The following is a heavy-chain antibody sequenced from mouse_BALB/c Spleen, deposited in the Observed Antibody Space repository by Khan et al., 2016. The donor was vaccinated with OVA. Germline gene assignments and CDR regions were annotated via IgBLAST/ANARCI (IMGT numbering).Heavy chain of an antibody. CDR1: GFSLTNYS. CDR3: AARGYDYGRGALFAY. D-gene: IGHD2-4*01. V-gene: IGHV2-2*02. J-gene: IGHJ3*01. Sequence: QVQLKQSGPGLVQPSQSLSITCTVSGFSLTNYSVHWVRQSPGKGLEWLGVIWSAGSTDYNAAFISRLTIRKDNSRSQVFFKMNSLQPNDKAIYYCAARGYDYGRGALFAYWGQGTLVTVSA. CDR2: IWSAGST.